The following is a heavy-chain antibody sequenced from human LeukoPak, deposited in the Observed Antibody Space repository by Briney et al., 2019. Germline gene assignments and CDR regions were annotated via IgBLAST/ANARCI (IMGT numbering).Heavy chain of an antibody. CDR3: PRHEYSGSYYRLSWFDP. CDR2: IYCMGLT. D-gene: IGHD1-26*01. V-gene: IGHV4-39*01. Sequence: PWETLSLTCTVSGGSISSSYYYWGCIPQPPGQGLVWIANIYCMGLTYYTPSHKSRLTLSVDTPKNQLSLKLSSPTAADTAVYYCPRHEYSGSYYRLSWFDPWGRGTLVTVSS. CDR1: GGSISSSYYY. J-gene: IGHJ5*02.